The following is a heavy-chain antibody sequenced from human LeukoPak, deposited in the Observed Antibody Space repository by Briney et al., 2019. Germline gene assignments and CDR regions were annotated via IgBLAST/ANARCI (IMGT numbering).Heavy chain of an antibody. V-gene: IGHV3-21*01. J-gene: IGHJ4*02. CDR1: GFTFSSYS. D-gene: IGHD3-22*01. CDR3: ARGLDYYDSSGAVGY. Sequence: GGSLRLSCAASGFTFSSYSMNWVRQGPGKGLEWVSSISSSSSYIYYADSVKGRFTISRDNAKNSLYLQMNSLRAEDTAVYYCARGLDYYDSSGAVGYWGQGTLVTVSS. CDR2: ISSSSSYI.